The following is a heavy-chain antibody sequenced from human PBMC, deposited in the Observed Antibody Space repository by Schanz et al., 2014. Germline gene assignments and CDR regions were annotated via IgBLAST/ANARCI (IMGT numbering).Heavy chain of an antibody. Sequence: EVQLVESGGGWVQPGGSLRLSCAASGFTFSDYSMNWDRQAPGKGPEWVANIKHDGSVKDYVDSVEGRFTISRDNAKRSLFLQMNSLRVEDTAVYFCVSQTGSPNYWGQGTLVTVSS. D-gene: IGHD6-13*01. J-gene: IGHJ4*02. CDR3: VSQTGSPNY. V-gene: IGHV3-7*02. CDR1: GFTFSDYS. CDR2: IKHDGSVK.